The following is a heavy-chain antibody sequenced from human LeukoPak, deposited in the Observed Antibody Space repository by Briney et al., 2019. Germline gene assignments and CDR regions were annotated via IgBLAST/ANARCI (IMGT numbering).Heavy chain of an antibody. Sequence: PGRSLRLSCAASGFTFSSYAMHWVRQAPGKGLEWVAVISDGSNKYCADSVKGRFTISRDNSKNTLSLQMNSLRAEDTAVYYCARDGPPLLVTYPNWYFDLWAVAPWSLSPQ. CDR1: GFTFSSYA. V-gene: IGHV3-30-3*01. D-gene: IGHD3-9*01. CDR3: ARDGPPLLVTYPNWYFDL. J-gene: IGHJ2*01. CDR2: ISDGSNK.